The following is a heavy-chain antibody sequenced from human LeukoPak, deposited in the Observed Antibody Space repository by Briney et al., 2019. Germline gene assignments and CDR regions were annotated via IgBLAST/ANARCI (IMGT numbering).Heavy chain of an antibody. CDR3: ARRESTYQNYYYFYYMDV. V-gene: IGHV3-20*04. Sequence: GGSLRLSCAAPGFTFDDYGMSWVRQAPGKGLEWVSGINWNGDSTSYADSVKGRFTISRDNAKNSLYLQMNSLRAEDTALYYCARRESTYQNYYYFYYMDVWGKGTTVTVSS. CDR1: GFTFDDYG. CDR2: INWNGDST. J-gene: IGHJ6*03.